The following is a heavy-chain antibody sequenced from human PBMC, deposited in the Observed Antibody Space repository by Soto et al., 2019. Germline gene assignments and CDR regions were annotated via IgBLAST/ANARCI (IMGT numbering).Heavy chain of an antibody. CDR3: AREFGWFDP. CDR1: GDSVSSSSYY. V-gene: IGHV4-39*01. CDR2: LYYSEAT. Sequence: SETLSLTCTVSGDSVSSSSYYWGWIRQPPGKGLEWIGSLYYSEATYYNPSLKSRVTISVDTSKNQFSLKLNSVTAADTAEYYGAREFGWFDPWGREPLVTV. D-gene: IGHD3-16*01. J-gene: IGHJ5*02.